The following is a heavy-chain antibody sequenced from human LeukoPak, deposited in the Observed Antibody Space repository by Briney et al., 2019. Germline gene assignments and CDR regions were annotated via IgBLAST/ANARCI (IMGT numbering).Heavy chain of an antibody. V-gene: IGHV3-23*01. J-gene: IGHJ4*02. CDR2: ISGSGGST. D-gene: IGHD4-17*01. CDR1: GFTFSSYA. Sequence: GGSLRLSCEASGFTFSSYAMSWVRQAPGKGLEWVSAISGSGGSTYYADSVKGRFTISRDNSKNTLYLQMNSLRAEDTAVYYCAKDDYGDYEGLGDYWGQGTLVTVSS. CDR3: AKDDYGDYEGLGDY.